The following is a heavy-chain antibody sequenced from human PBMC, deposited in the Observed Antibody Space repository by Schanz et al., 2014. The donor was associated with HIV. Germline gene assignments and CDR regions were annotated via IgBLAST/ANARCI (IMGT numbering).Heavy chain of an antibody. V-gene: IGHV3-11*01. CDR1: GFTFTDNY. J-gene: IGHJ4*02. D-gene: IGHD3-22*01. CDR2: ISVNGATR. Sequence: QVQLVESGGHLVQPGRSLRLSCAASGFTFTDNYMSWIRQAPGKGLEWLSYISVNGATREYADSVKGRFTISRDNARTSLYLQMTTLRTEDTAVYYCAKPEYDSSGNSQSHFDYWGQGTLVTVSS. CDR3: AKPEYDSSGNSQSHFDY.